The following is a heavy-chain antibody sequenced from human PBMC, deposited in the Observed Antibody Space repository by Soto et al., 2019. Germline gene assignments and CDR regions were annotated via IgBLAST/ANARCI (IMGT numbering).Heavy chain of an antibody. V-gene: IGHV4-34*01. J-gene: IGHJ4*02. Sequence: SETLSLTCAVYGGSFSGYYWSWIRQPPGKGLEWIGEINHSGSTNYNPSLKSRVTISVDTSKNQFSLKLSSVTAADTAVYYCARGPAEWASAYSNYVFYYFDYWGQGTLVTVSS. CDR2: INHSGST. CDR1: GGSFSGYY. D-gene: IGHD4-4*01. CDR3: ARGPAEWASAYSNYVFYYFDY.